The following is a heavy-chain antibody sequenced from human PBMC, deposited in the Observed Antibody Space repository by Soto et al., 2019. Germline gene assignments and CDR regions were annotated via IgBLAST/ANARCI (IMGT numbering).Heavy chain of an antibody. CDR2: INHSGST. CDR1: GGSFSGYY. V-gene: IGHV4-34*01. D-gene: IGHD6-19*01. Sequence: VQLQQWGAGLLKPSETLSLTCAVYGGSFSGYYWSWIRQPPGKGLEWIGEINHSGSTNYNPSLKSRVTISVDTSKNQFSLKLSSVTAADTAVYYCAPRGGWSGFDPWGQGTLVTVSS. J-gene: IGHJ5*02. CDR3: APRGGWSGFDP.